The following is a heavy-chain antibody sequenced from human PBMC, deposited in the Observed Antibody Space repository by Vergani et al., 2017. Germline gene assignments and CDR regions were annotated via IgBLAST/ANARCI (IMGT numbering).Heavy chain of an antibody. D-gene: IGHD5-18*01. J-gene: IGHJ4*02. CDR2: ISGSGGST. CDR3: AKARALYGYGRWALGY. CDR1: GFTFSSYA. Sequence: EVQLLESGGGLVQPGGSLRLSCAASGFTFSSYAMSWVRQAPGKGLEWVSAISGSGGSTYYADSVKGRFTISRDNSKNTLYLQMNSLRAEDTAVYYCAKARALYGYGRWALGYWGQGTLVTVSS. V-gene: IGHV3-23*01.